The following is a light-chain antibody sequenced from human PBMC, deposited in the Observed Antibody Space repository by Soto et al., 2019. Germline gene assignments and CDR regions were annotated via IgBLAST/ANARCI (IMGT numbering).Light chain of an antibody. CDR1: QTISSW. Sequence: DIQMTQSPSTLSGSVGDRVTITCRASQTISSWLAWYQQKPGKAPKLLIYKASTLKSGVPSRFSGSGSGTEITLTISSLQTDDFATYYCQHYNSYSEAFGQGTQVELK. V-gene: IGKV1-5*03. CDR2: KAS. J-gene: IGKJ1*01. CDR3: QHYNSYSEA.